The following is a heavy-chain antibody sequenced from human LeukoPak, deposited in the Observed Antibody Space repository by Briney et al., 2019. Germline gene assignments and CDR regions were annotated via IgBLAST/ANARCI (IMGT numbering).Heavy chain of an antibody. CDR2: ISGSSGST. J-gene: IGHJ4*02. V-gene: IGHV3-23*01. D-gene: IGHD3-22*01. Sequence: PGGSLRLSCAASGFTFSTYAMNWVRQAPGKGPEWVSAISGSSGSTYYADSVKGRFTISRDNSKNTLYLQMNSLRAEDTAVYYCAKDHPLYYYDSSGYYYAPLDYWGQGTLVTVSS. CDR1: GFTFSTYA. CDR3: AKDHPLYYYDSSGYYYAPLDY.